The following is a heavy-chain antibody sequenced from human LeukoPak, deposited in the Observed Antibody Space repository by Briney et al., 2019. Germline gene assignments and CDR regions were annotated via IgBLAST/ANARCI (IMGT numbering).Heavy chain of an antibody. CDR3: ARLPAYCSSTACYYDY. J-gene: IGHJ4*02. CDR2: ISSSSSTI. V-gene: IGHV3-48*04. Sequence: PGGSLRLSCAASGFTFSSYSMNGVRQAPGKGLEWVSYISSSSSTIYYADSVKGRFTISRDNAKNSLYLQMNSLRAEDTAVYYCARLPAYCSSTACYYDYWGQGTLVTVSS. D-gene: IGHD2-2*01. CDR1: GFTFSSYS.